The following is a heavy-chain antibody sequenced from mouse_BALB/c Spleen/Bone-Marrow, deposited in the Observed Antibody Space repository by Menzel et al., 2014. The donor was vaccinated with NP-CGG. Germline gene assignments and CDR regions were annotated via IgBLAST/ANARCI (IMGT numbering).Heavy chain of an antibody. D-gene: IGHD5-1-1*01. V-gene: IGHV7-3*02. J-gene: IGHJ1*01. CDR3: VRDRNKDIYCYFDV. Sequence: DVMLVESGGGLVQPGGSLRLSCATSGFTFSDYYISWVRQPPGKALEWLGFIRTNSNGFTPNYSVSVKGRFTISRDSYQTILYLQMNTLRAEDSATYYCVRDRNKDIYCYFDVWGEGTTVTVSS. CDR1: GFTFSDYY. CDR2: IRTNSNGFTP.